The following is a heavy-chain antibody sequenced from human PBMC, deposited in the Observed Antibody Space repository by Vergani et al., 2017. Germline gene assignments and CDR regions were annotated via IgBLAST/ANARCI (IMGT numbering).Heavy chain of an antibody. D-gene: IGHD3-10*01. J-gene: IGHJ3*02. V-gene: IGHV4-30-2*01. Sequence: QLQLQESGSGLVKPSQTLSLTCAVSGGSISSGGYSWSWIRQPPGKGLEWIGYIYHSGSTYYNPSLKSRVTISVDRSKNQFSLKLSSVTAADTAVYYCARDGRMVRGVIYAFDIWGQGTMVTVSS. CDR3: ARDGRMVRGVIYAFDI. CDR2: IYHSGST. CDR1: GGSISSGGYS.